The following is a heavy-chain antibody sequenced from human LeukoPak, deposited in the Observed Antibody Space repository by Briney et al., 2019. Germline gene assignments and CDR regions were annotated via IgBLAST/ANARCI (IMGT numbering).Heavy chain of an antibody. CDR1: GYTFTGYY. D-gene: IGHD4-17*01. CDR2: INPNTGGT. J-gene: IGHJ6*03. CDR3: ARAPLGDYFYYMDV. Sequence: ASVKVSCKASGYTFTGYYMYWVRQAPGQGLEWMRCINPNTGGTNYAQKFQGRVTMTTDTSIGTAYMELSSLRSDDTAVYFCARAPLGDYFYYMDVWGKGTTVTVSS. V-gene: IGHV1-2*02.